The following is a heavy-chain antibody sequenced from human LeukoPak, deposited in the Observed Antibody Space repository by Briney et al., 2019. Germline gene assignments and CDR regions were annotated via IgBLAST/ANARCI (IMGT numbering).Heavy chain of an antibody. CDR2: ISSSSSYI. J-gene: IGHJ4*02. V-gene: IGHV3-21*01. D-gene: IGHD2-2*01. CDR1: GFTFSSYS. CDR3: ARESVHCSSTSCYLDY. Sequence: GGSLRLSCAASGFTFSSYSMNWVRQAPGKGLEWVSSISSSSSYIYYADSVKGRFTISRDNAKNSLYLQMNSLRAEDTAVYYCARESVHCSSTSCYLDYWGQGTLVSVSS.